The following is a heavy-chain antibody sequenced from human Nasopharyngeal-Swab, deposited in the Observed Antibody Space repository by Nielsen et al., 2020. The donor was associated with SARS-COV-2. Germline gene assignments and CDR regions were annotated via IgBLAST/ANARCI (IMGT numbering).Heavy chain of an antibody. CDR3: AGDVIAVAGTLNWFDP. Sequence: WIRQPPGKGLEWVAVIWYDGSNKYYADSVKGRFTISRDNSKNTLYLQMNSLRAEDTAVYYCAGDVIAVAGTLNWFDPWGQGTLVTVSS. D-gene: IGHD6-19*01. V-gene: IGHV3-33*01. CDR2: IWYDGSNK. J-gene: IGHJ5*02.